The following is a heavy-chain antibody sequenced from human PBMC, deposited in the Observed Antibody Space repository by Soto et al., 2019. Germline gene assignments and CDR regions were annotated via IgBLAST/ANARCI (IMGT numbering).Heavy chain of an antibody. CDR1: GDSISSGDHY. CDR2: IHDSGTP. V-gene: IGHV4-30-4*01. Sequence: QVQLQESGPGLVKPSQTLSLACAVSGDSISSGDHYWSWIRQPPGKGLEWIGYIHDSGTPYYNTYLKSRVTMSLDTSKNKFSLKLSSVTAADTAVYFCARGVSGSYHGAFDLWGQGTMVTVSS. D-gene: IGHD1-26*01. CDR3: ARGVSGSYHGAFDL. J-gene: IGHJ3*01.